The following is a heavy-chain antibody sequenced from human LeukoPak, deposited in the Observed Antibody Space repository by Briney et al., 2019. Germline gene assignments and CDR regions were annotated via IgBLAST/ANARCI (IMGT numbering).Heavy chain of an antibody. CDR2: ISYDGSNK. Sequence: GRSLRLSCAASGFTFSSYAMHWVRQAPGKGLEWVAVISYDGSNKYYADSVRGRFTISRDDSQNTVYLQMNSVRAEDTAIYFCAKGRCGDSSCWYFDAWAKGTRVTVSS. V-gene: IGHV3-30-3*01. CDR1: GFTFSSYA. J-gene: IGHJ4*02. CDR3: AKGRCGDSSCWYFDA. D-gene: IGHD6-13*01.